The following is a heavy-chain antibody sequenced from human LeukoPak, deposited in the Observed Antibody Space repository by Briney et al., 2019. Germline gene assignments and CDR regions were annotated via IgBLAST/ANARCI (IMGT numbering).Heavy chain of an antibody. CDR2: INPNSGGT. CDR3: ARDLGESSSWYHADYYYMDV. J-gene: IGHJ6*03. D-gene: IGHD6-13*01. CDR1: GYTFTGYY. V-gene: IGHV1-2*02. Sequence: GASVKVSCKASGYTFTGYYMHWVRQAPGQGLEWMGWINPNSGGTNYAQKFQGRVTMTRDTSISTAYMELSRLRSDDTAVYYCARDLGESSSWYHADYYYMDVWGKGTTVTASS.